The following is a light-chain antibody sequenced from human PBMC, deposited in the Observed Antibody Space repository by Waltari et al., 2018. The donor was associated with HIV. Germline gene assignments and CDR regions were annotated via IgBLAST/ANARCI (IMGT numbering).Light chain of an antibody. CDR2: DVT. CDR3: SSYTTFNTVI. V-gene: IGLV2-14*03. CDR1: GAEIGAYNY. J-gene: IGLJ2*01. Sequence: QSALTQPASVSGSPGQSITISCAGTGAEIGAYNYVAWYQKLPDSVPKLIIYDVTSRPSGISDRFSASKSGNAASLTISWLQAEDEGDYYCSSYTTFNTVIFGGGTKLTVL.